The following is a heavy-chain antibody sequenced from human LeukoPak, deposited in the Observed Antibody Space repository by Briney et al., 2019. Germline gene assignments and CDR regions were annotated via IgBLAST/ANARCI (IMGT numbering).Heavy chain of an antibody. V-gene: IGHV1-8*01. Sequence: ASVKVSCKASGYTFTTSDINWVRQATGQGLEWMGWMNPNTGNTGYAQRFQGRVTMTRDTSISTAYMELSSLRSEDTAVYYCARAPGYCSSTTCDKRFDPWGQGTLVTVSP. CDR2: MNPNTGNT. CDR3: ARAPGYCSSTTCDKRFDP. J-gene: IGHJ5*02. CDR1: GYTFTTSD. D-gene: IGHD2-2*02.